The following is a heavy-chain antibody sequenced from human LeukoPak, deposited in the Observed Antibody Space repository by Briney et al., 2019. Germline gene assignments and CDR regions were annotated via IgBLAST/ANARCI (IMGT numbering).Heavy chain of an antibody. CDR2: IKQDGSDK. D-gene: IGHD6-13*01. V-gene: IGHV3-7*05. Sequence: GGSLRLSCAASEFTFSDYWMTWVRQAPGKGLDWVATIKQDGSDKYYNDSVKGRFTISRDDSRNSLCLQMNNLGADDTAVYYCARGPGRASGTSWFDFWGQGTLVTVSS. CDR3: ARGPGRASGTSWFDF. J-gene: IGHJ4*02. CDR1: EFTFSDYW.